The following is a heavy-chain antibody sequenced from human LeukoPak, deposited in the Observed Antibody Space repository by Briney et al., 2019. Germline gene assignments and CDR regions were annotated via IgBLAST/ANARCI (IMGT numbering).Heavy chain of an antibody. CDR3: ERERQWCSGCYDAFDI. D-gene: IGHD6-19*01. J-gene: IGHJ3*02. V-gene: IGHV4-31*03. Sequence: SQTLSLTCTVSGGSISSGGYYWNWIRQHPGTGLEWIGYIYYSGSTYYNPSLKSRVTISVDTSQTQFSLKLSTVTAADTAVYYWERERQWCSGCYDAFDIWGQGTMVTVSS. CDR2: IYYSGST. CDR1: GGSISSGGYY.